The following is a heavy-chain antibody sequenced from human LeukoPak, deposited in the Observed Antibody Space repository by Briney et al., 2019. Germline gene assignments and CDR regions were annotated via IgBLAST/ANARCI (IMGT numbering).Heavy chain of an antibody. J-gene: IGHJ4*02. CDR3: ARGSPYFYGTDLDY. CDR1: GFTFSKFG. D-gene: IGHD3-10*01. CDR2: IKQDGSEK. V-gene: IGHV3-7*01. Sequence: PGEPLRLSCAASGFTFSKFGMHWVRQAPGKGLEWVANIKQDGSEKYYVDSVKGRFTISRDNAKNSLYLQMNSLRAEDTAVYYCARGSPYFYGTDLDYWGQGTLVTVSS.